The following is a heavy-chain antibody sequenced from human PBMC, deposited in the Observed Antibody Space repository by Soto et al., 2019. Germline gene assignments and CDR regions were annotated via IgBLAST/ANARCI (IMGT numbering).Heavy chain of an antibody. CDR2: IIPILGIA. CDR1: GGTFNTYT. Sequence: QVQLVQSGAEVKKPGSSVKVSCTASGGTFNTYTSSWVRQAPGQGLEGMGRIIPILGIAKYAQKFQGRVTITADKSTSTAYMERSSLGSEDTAVYYCAREIAVAGKNSGVFDIWGQGTMVTVSS. J-gene: IGHJ3*02. CDR3: AREIAVAGKNSGVFDI. V-gene: IGHV1-69*02. D-gene: IGHD6-19*01.